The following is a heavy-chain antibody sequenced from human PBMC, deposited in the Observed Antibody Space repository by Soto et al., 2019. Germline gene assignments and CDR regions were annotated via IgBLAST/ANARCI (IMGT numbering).Heavy chain of an antibody. CDR1: VDIVSSNSAA. V-gene: IGHV6-1*01. Sequence: SQTLSLTCAISVDIVSSNSAAWNCIRQSPSRGLEWLGRTYYRSKWNNDYALSVKRRITINPDTPKNQVSLHLYSVTPEDTAVYYCTGITSFRGMDVWGQGTPVTVSS. D-gene: IGHD3-10*01. CDR3: TGITSFRGMDV. J-gene: IGHJ6*02. CDR2: TYYRSKWNN.